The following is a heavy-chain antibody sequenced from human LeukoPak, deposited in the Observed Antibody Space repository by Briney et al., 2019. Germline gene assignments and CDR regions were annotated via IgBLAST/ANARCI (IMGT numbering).Heavy chain of an antibody. CDR3: ARRFCSSAGCHRTFNYFDP. V-gene: IGHV4-59*12. J-gene: IGHJ5*02. D-gene: IGHD2-2*01. CDR2: IYYSGTT. CDR1: GDSINDYY. Sequence: PSETLSLTCTVSGDSINDYYWTWIRQPPGKQLEWIGYIYYSGTTTYNPSLGSRVTISLDTSKNQFSLTLTSVTAADTAVYYCARRFCSSAGCHRTFNYFDPWGQGILVTVSS.